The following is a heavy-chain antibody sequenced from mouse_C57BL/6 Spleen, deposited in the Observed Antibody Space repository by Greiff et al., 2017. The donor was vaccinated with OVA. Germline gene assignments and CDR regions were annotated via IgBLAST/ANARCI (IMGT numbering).Heavy chain of an antibody. D-gene: IGHD2-5*01. CDR2: INPYNGGT. V-gene: IGHV1-19*01. J-gene: IGHJ2*01. CDR3: AYYSNYVDYFDY. CDR1: GYTFTDYY. Sequence: EVQLQQSGPVLVKPGASVKMSCKASGYTFTDYYMNWVKQSHGKSLEWIGVINPYNGGTSYNQKFKGKATLTVDKSSSTAYMELNSLTSEDSAVYYCAYYSNYVDYFDYWGQGTTLTVSS.